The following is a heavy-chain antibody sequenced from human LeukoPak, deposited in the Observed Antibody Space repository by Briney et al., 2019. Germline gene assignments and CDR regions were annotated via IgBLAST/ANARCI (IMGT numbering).Heavy chain of an antibody. Sequence: SETLSLTCTVSGGSISSYYRSWIRQPPGKGLEWIGYIYYSGSTNYNPSLKSRVTISVDTSKNQFSLKLSSVTAADTAVYYCAREGSYGHPFGPWGQGTLVTVSS. V-gene: IGHV4-59*01. CDR3: AREGSYGHPFGP. CDR1: GGSISSYY. CDR2: IYYSGST. J-gene: IGHJ5*02. D-gene: IGHD5-18*01.